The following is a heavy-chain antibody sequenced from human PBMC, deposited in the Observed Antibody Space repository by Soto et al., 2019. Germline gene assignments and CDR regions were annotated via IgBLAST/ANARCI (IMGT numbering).Heavy chain of an antibody. CDR2: IIPIFGTA. D-gene: IGHD3-9*01. V-gene: IGHV1-69*05. Sequence: SGKVSCKASGGTFSSYVIIWVRQAPGQVLEWIGGIIPIFGTANYAQKFQGRFTISRDNSKNTLYLQMGSLRAEDMAVYYCARVYRTPDYDILTGGLRHFDYWGQGTLVTVSS. CDR3: ARVYRTPDYDILTGGLRHFDY. J-gene: IGHJ4*02. CDR1: GGTFSSYV.